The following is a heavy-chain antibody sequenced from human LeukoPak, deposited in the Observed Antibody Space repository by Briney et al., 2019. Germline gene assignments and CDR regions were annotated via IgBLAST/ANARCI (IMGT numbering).Heavy chain of an antibody. Sequence: SETLSLTCTVSGGSISSYYWSWIRQPAGKGLEWIGRIYTSGSTNYNPSLKSRVTMSVDTSKNQFSLKLSSVTAADTAVYYCARAPIYGSGSYKGNWFDPWGRGTLVTVSS. CDR1: GGSISSYY. CDR3: ARAPIYGSGSYKGNWFDP. V-gene: IGHV4-4*07. J-gene: IGHJ5*02. D-gene: IGHD3-10*01. CDR2: IYTSGST.